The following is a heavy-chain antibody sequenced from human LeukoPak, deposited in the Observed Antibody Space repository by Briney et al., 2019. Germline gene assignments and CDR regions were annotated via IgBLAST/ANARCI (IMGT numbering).Heavy chain of an antibody. V-gene: IGHV3-23*01. CDR1: RFTFSSYA. Sequence: GGSLRLSCAASRFTFSSYAMSWVRQAPGKGLEWVSTISGSGGSTYYADSVKGRFTISRDNSKNTLYLQMNSLRAEDTAVYYCATGGSNWYGGVDYWGQGTLVTVSS. D-gene: IGHD6-13*01. J-gene: IGHJ4*02. CDR2: ISGSGGST. CDR3: ATGGSNWYGGVDY.